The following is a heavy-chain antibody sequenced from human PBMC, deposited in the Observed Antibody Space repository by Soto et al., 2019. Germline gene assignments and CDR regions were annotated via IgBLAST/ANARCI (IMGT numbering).Heavy chain of an antibody. CDR2: IYFRGTT. J-gene: IGHJ4*02. D-gene: IGHD3-22*01. CDR3: ARMNYYGTSGYPFDY. Sequence: SETLSLTCTVSGGSISSYYWSWIRQPPGKGLEWIGYIYFRGTTNYNPSLKSRVTMSADTSKNQFSLKLNSVTAADTAVYYCARMNYYGTSGYPFDYWGQGMMVTVSS. CDR1: GGSISSYY. V-gene: IGHV4-59*01.